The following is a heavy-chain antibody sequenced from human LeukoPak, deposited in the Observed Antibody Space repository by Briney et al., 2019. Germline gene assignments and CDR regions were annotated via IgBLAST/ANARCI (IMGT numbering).Heavy chain of an antibody. J-gene: IGHJ4*02. D-gene: IGHD3-10*01. Sequence: GGSLRLSCAASGFTFSHYNMNWVRQAPGKGLEWVSYISSTSNTIYYADSVKGRFTISRDNAKNSLYLQMNSLRAEDTAVYYCARGITMVRGVINLDYSRQGTLVTVSS. V-gene: IGHV3-48*01. CDR1: GFTFSHYN. CDR3: ARGITMVRGVINLDY. CDR2: ISSTSNTI.